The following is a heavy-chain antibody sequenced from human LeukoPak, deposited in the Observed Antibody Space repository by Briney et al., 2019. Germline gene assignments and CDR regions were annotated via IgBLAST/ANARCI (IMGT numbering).Heavy chain of an antibody. V-gene: IGHV3-30*04. CDR3: AREPRGPYYYYYYGMDV. J-gene: IGHJ6*02. Sequence: GGSLRLSCAASGFTFSSYAMHWVRQAPGKGLEWVAVISYDGSNKYYADSVKGRFTISRDNSKNTLYLQMNSLRAGDTAVYYCAREPRGPYYYYYYGMDVWGQGTTVTVSS. CDR2: ISYDGSNK. CDR1: GFTFSSYA.